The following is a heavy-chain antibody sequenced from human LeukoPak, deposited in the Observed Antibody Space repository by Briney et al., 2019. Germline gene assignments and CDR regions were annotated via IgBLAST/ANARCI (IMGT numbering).Heavy chain of an antibody. CDR1: GFTFSSYW. J-gene: IGHJ4*02. Sequence: GGSLRLSCAASGFTFSSYWMSWVRQAPGKGLEWVANIKQDGSEKYYVDSVKGRFTISRDNAKNSLYLQMNSLRAEDTAVYYCARADYDYVWGSYRQYYSDYWGQGTLVTVSS. V-gene: IGHV3-7*01. CDR2: IKQDGSEK. D-gene: IGHD3-16*02. CDR3: ARADYDYVWGSYRQYYSDY.